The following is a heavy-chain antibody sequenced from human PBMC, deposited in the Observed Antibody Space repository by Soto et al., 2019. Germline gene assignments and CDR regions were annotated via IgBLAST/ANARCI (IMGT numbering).Heavy chain of an antibody. J-gene: IGHJ4*02. CDR1: GFTLSSYA. Sequence: PVGSLRLSCAASGFTLSSYAMSWVRQAPGKGLEWVSAISGSGGSTYYADSVKGRFTISRDNSKNTLYLQMNSLRAEDTAVYYCAKNDYGDPLGYWGQGTLVTVSS. CDR2: ISGSGGST. V-gene: IGHV3-23*01. CDR3: AKNDYGDPLGY. D-gene: IGHD4-17*01.